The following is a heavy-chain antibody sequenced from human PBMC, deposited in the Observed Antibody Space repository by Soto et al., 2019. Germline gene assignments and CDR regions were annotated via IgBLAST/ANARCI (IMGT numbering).Heavy chain of an antibody. CDR3: ARYAVAGNDY. CDR2: INAGNGNT. D-gene: IGHD6-19*01. CDR1: GYTFTSDA. Sequence: ASVNVSGKASGYTFTSDAMHWVRQAPGQRLEWMGWINAGNGNTKYSQKFQGRVTITRDTSASTAYMELSSLRSEDTAVYYCARYAVAGNDYWGQGTLVTVSS. J-gene: IGHJ4*02. V-gene: IGHV1-3*01.